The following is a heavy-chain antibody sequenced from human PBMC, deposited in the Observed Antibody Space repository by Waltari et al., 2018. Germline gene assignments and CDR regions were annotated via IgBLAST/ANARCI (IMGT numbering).Heavy chain of an antibody. D-gene: IGHD2-2*01. J-gene: IGHJ4*02. V-gene: IGHV1-18*01. CDR2: ISPKNGNT. CDR3: ARDYVTSWYYFDY. Sequence: QVQLVQSGGEVKKPGASVKVSCKASGYTFTSYGIRWVLQAPGRGPEWMGWISPKNGNTNYVQKFQGRLTMTADTSTTTAYMELRNLISDDTAVYYCARDYVTSWYYFDYWGQGTPVTVSS. CDR1: GYTFTSYG.